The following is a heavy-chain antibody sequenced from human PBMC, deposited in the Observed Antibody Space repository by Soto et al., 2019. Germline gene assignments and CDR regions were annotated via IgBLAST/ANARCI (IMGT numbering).Heavy chain of an antibody. CDR2: IKSKTDGGTT. CDR3: PTSDNYGGNSVFDY. CDR1: GFTFSNAW. V-gene: IGHV3-15*01. Sequence: ESGGGLVKPGGSLRLSCAASGFTFSNAWMSWVRQAPGKGLEWVGRIKSKTDGGTTDYAAPVKGRFTISRDDSKNTLYLQMHSLKTEDTAVYYCPTSDNYGGNSVFDYWGQGTLVTVSS. D-gene: IGHD4-17*01. J-gene: IGHJ4*02.